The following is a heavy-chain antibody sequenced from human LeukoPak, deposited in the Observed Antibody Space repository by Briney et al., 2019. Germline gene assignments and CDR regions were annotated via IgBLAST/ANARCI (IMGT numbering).Heavy chain of an antibody. CDR1: GFTFSSYA. D-gene: IGHD3-10*01. J-gene: IGHJ4*02. CDR2: ISGSGGST. V-gene: IGHV3-23*01. CDR3: ALDLDGSGSYYKVPFTFGY. Sequence: GGSLRLSCAASGFTFSSYAMSWVRQAPGKGLEWVSAISGSGGSTYYADSVKGRFTISRDNSKNTLYLQMNSLRAEDTAVYYCALDLDGSGSYYKVPFTFGYWGQGTLVTVSS.